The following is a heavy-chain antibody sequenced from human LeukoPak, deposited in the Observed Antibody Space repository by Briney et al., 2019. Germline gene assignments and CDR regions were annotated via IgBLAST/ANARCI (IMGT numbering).Heavy chain of an antibody. V-gene: IGHV3-30-3*01. CDR1: GFTFSSYA. J-gene: IGHJ4*02. CDR2: IPYDGSNK. CDR3: ARSLSDYGDYGKWVY. D-gene: IGHD4-17*01. Sequence: PGGALRLSCAASGFTFSSYAMHWVRQAPGKGLEWVAVIPYDGSNKYYADSVKGRFTISRDNSKNTLYLQMNSLRAEDTAVYYCARSLSDYGDYGKWVYWGQGTLVTVSS.